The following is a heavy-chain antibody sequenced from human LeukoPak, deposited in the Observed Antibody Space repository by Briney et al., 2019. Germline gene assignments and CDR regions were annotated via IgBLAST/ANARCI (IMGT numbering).Heavy chain of an antibody. D-gene: IGHD3-3*01. Sequence: GGSLRLSCAASGFTFSSYWMSWVRQAPGKGLEWVANIKQDGSEKYYVDSVKGRFTISRDNAKNSLYLQMNSLRAEDTAVYYCARALVRFLEWYAHDYWGQGTLVTVSS. J-gene: IGHJ4*02. V-gene: IGHV3-7*01. CDR1: GFTFSSYW. CDR3: ARALVRFLEWYAHDY. CDR2: IKQDGSEK.